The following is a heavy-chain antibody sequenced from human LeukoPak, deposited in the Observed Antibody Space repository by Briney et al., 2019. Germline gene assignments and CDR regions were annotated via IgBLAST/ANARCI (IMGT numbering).Heavy chain of an antibody. CDR2: IYYSGST. J-gene: IGHJ4*02. Sequence: SETLSLTCTVSGGSISSYYWSWIRQPPGKGLEWIGYIYYSGSTNYNPSLKSRVTISVDTSKNQFSLKLSSVTAADTAVYYCARVDSSNWYDSRGYFDYWGQGTLVTVSS. CDR1: GGSISSYY. V-gene: IGHV4-59*01. CDR3: ARVDSSNWYDSRGYFDY. D-gene: IGHD6-13*01.